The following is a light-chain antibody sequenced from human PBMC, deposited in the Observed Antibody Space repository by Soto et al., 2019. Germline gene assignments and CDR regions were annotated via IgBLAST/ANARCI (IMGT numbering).Light chain of an antibody. CDR1: QSLNTD. J-gene: IGKJ5*01. CDR2: GAS. CDR3: QQYKSWPPIT. V-gene: IGKV3-15*01. Sequence: EILMTQSPDSLSVSPGETAALSFRSSQSLNTDLAWYQQKPGQAPRLLLYGASTRATGISTRFSGGGSGTEFTLTISGLQSEDSAVYYCQQYKSWPPITFGQGTRLEIK.